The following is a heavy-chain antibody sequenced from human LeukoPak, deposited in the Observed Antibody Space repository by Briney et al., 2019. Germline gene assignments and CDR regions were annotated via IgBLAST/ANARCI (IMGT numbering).Heavy chain of an antibody. V-gene: IGHV3-74*01. CDR1: GFTFSSYW. J-gene: IGHJ4*02. D-gene: IGHD2/OR15-2a*01. CDR3: VRDNDSIFDY. Sequence: PGGSLRLSCAASGFTFSSYWMHWVRQAPGKGQVWVSRINSDGSSTRYADSVKGRFTISRDNAKNTLYLQMNSLRAEDTAVYYCVRDNDSIFDYWGQGTLVTVSS. CDR2: INSDGSST.